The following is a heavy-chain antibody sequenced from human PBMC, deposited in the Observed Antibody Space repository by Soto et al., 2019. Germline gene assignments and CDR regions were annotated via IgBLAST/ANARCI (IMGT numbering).Heavy chain of an antibody. CDR1: GFTVSSNY. Sequence: GGSLRLSCAASGFTVSSNYMSWVRQAPGKGLEWVSVIYSGGSTYYADSVKGRFTISGHNSKNTLYLQMNSLRAEDTAVYYCARPYYYGSVYGMDVWGQGTTVTAP. J-gene: IGHJ6*02. CDR2: IYSGGST. V-gene: IGHV3-53*04. CDR3: ARPYYYGSVYGMDV. D-gene: IGHD3-10*01.